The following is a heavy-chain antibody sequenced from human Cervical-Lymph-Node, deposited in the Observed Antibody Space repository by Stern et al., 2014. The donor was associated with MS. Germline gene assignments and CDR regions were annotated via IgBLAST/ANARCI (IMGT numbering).Heavy chain of an antibody. V-gene: IGHV4-59*01. CDR2: VYYSGTT. CDR1: GGPIRTFS. CDR3: ARHSVGVKDFDS. J-gene: IGHJ4*02. D-gene: IGHD4-23*01. Sequence: QVQLQESGPGLVKPSETLSLTCTVSGGPIRTFSWSWIRQPPGRGLEWIGCVYYSGTTTHNPSLKSRVTMSVDTSKSQLSLRLHSVTAADTAVYYCARHSVGVKDFDSWGQGTLVTVSS.